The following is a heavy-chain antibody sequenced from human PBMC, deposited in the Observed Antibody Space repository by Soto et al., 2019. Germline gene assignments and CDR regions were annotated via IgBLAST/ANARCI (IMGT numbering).Heavy chain of an antibody. Sequence: PGESLTISCKGSGYSFSNYWIAWVRQMPGKGLEWMGIIFPADSDTKYSPSFQGQVTISADKSIGTAYLQWSSLKASDTAMYYCASSVVVPSTMNYFDYWGQGSLVTVSS. V-gene: IGHV5-51*01. CDR1: GYSFSNYW. CDR2: IFPADSDT. J-gene: IGHJ4*02. CDR3: ASSVVVPSTMNYFDY. D-gene: IGHD2-15*01.